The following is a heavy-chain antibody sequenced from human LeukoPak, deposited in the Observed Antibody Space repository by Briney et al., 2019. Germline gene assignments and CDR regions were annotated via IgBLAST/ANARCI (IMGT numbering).Heavy chain of an antibody. CDR1: GFTFSDFA. V-gene: IGHV3-23*01. CDR3: AKSRSTITMIVVAYYFDY. Sequence: PGGSLRLSCAASGFTFSDFAVHWVRQAPGKGLEWVSAISGSGGSTYYADSVKGRFTISRDNSKNTLYLQMNSLRAEDTAVYYCAKSRSTITMIVVAYYFDYWGQGTLVTVSS. J-gene: IGHJ4*02. CDR2: ISGSGGST. D-gene: IGHD3-22*01.